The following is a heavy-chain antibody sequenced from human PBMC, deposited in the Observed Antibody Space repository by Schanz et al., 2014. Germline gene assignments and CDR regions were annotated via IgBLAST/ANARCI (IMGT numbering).Heavy chain of an antibody. CDR2: INPSGGST. J-gene: IGHJ6*02. Sequence: QEQLVQSGAEVKKPGASVKVSCKASGYTFTGYYIHWVRQAPGQGLEWMGIINPSGGSTTYAQKFQGRVTMTSDTSTSTVYMELSSLRSEDTAVYYCARNYGGHSEESDRYGMDVWGQGTTVTVSS. CDR1: GYTFTGYY. V-gene: IGHV1-46*01. D-gene: IGHD4-17*01. CDR3: ARNYGGHSEESDRYGMDV.